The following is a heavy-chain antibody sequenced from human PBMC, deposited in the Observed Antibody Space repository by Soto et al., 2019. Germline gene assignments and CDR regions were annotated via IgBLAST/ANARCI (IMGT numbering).Heavy chain of an antibody. J-gene: IGHJ4*02. D-gene: IGHD3-22*01. CDR1: GGSISSGGYS. V-gene: IGHV4-30-2*01. CDR2: IYHSGST. Sequence: SETLSLTCAVSGGSISSGGYSWSWIRQPPGKGLEWIGYIYHSGSTYYNPSLKSRVTISVDRSKNQFSLKLSSVTAADTAVYYCARGDSSGYYYSYYFDYWGQGTLVTVSS. CDR3: ARGDSSGYYYSYYFDY.